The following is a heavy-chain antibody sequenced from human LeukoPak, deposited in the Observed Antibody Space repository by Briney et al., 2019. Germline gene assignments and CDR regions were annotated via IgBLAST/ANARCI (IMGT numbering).Heavy chain of an antibody. CDR1: GGTFSSYA. Sequence: SVKVSCKASGGTFSSYAISWVRQAPGQGLEWMGGIIPIFGTANYAQKFQGRVTITADKSTSTAYMELSSLRSEDTAVYYCARDGAAAGTDAFDICGQGTMVTVSS. J-gene: IGHJ3*02. V-gene: IGHV1-69*06. CDR3: ARDGAAAGTDAFDI. CDR2: IIPIFGTA. D-gene: IGHD6-13*01.